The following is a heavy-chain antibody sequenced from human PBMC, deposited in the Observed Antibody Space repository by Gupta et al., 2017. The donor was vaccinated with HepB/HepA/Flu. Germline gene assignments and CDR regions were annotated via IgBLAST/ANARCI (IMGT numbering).Heavy chain of an antibody. D-gene: IGHD2-2*01. V-gene: IGHV1-18*01. J-gene: IGHJ6*03. CDR3: GRWGPMYYYMDV. Sequence: QVQLVQSGGEVKNPGASVKLSCKASGYTFTSYGFTWVRQAPGQGLEWIGWISAYNGKKDYAQKFQGRVTMTTETSTSTAYMELRSLRSDDPAVYYCGRWGPMYYYMDVWGKGTTVSVSS. CDR1: GYTFTSYG. CDR2: ISAYNGKK.